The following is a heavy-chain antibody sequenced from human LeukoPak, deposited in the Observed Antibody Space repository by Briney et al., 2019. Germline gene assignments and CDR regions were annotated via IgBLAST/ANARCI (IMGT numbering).Heavy chain of an antibody. V-gene: IGHV3-11*01. D-gene: IGHD2-2*01. J-gene: IGHJ4*02. CDR3: ARAGEAVVVPAAEDY. CDR2: ISSSGSTI. Sequence: PGGSLRLSCAASGFTFSDYYMSWIRQAPGKGLEWVSYISSSGSTIYYADSVKGRFTISRDNAKNSLYLQMNSLRAEDTAVYYCARAGEAVVVPAAEDYWGQGTLVTVSS. CDR1: GFTFSDYY.